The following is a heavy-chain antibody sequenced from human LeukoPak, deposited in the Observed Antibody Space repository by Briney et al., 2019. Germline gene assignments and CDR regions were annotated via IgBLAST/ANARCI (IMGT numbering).Heavy chain of an antibody. CDR2: IIPILGIA. CDR1: GGTFSSYA. J-gene: IGHJ5*02. V-gene: IGHV1-69*04. Sequence: AASVKVSCKASGGTFSSYAISWVRQAPGQGLEWMGRIIPILGIANYAQKFQGRVTITADKSTSTAYMELSSLRSEDTAVYYCARERYSSSSGFDPWGQGTLVTVSS. D-gene: IGHD6-6*01. CDR3: ARERYSSSSGFDP.